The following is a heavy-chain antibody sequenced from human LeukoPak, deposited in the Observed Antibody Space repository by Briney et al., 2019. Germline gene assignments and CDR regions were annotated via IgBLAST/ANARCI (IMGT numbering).Heavy chain of an antibody. CDR2: VYPGNSDT. Sequence: GESLKISCKASGYSFNTYWIGWVRRMPEKGLEWIGIVYPGNSDTRYSPSFRGQVTISADMSITTAYLQWGSLKASDTAIYYCVRQGDGGSYYDCWGQGTLVTVSS. V-gene: IGHV5-51*01. CDR3: VRQGDGGSYYDC. J-gene: IGHJ4*02. CDR1: GYSFNTYW. D-gene: IGHD1-26*01.